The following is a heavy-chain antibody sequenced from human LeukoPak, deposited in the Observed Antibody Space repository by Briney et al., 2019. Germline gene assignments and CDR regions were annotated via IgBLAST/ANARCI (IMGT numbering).Heavy chain of an antibody. CDR3: ARISGWYCDY. D-gene: IGHD6-19*01. Sequence: GGSLRLSCAASGFTFSSYEMNWVRQAPGEGLEWISYISSRGGTIKYADSVKGRFTISGDNAKNSLYLQMNSLRAEDTAVYYCARISGWYCDYWGQGTLVTVSS. V-gene: IGHV3-48*03. CDR1: GFTFSSYE. J-gene: IGHJ4*02. CDR2: ISSRGGTI.